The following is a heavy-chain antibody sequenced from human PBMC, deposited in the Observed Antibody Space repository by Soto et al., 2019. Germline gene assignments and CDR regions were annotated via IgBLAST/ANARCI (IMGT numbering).Heavy chain of an antibody. J-gene: IGHJ5*02. CDR2: IYYSGST. V-gene: IGHV4-59*01. D-gene: IGHD6-6*01. CDR3: ARALRYSSSSLRFDP. Sequence: KSSETLSLTCTVSGGSISSYYWSWLRQPPGKGLEWIGYIYYSGSTNYNPSLKSRVTISVDTSKNQFSLKLSSVTAADTAVYYCARALRYSSSSLRFDPWGQGXLVTVYS. CDR1: GGSISSYY.